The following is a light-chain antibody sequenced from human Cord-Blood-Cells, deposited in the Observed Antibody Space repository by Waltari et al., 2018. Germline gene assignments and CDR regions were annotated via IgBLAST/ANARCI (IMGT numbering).Light chain of an antibody. CDR3: AAWDDSLSGWV. J-gene: IGLJ3*02. Sequence: QSVLTHPPSASGTPGQRVLLSCSGSSSHIGSNYVYWYQHLPGPAPKLLIYRNNQRPSGVPDRFSGSKSGTSASLSISVLRSEDEADYYCAAWDDSLSGWVVGGGTKLTVL. CDR1: SSHIGSNY. V-gene: IGLV1-47*01. CDR2: RNN.